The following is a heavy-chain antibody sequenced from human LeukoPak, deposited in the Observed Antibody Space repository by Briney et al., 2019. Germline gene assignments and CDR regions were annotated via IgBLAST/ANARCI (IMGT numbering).Heavy chain of an antibody. J-gene: IGHJ5*02. CDR2: IIPILGIA. CDR3: ARGGTMIVVVPNWFDP. CDR1: GGTFSSYA. Sequence: GASVKVSCKASGGTFSSYAISWVRQAPGQGLEWMGRIIPILGIANYAQKFQGRVTITADKSTSTAYMELSSLRSEDTAVYYCARGGTMIVVVPNWFDPWGQGTLVTVSS. V-gene: IGHV1-69*04. D-gene: IGHD3-22*01.